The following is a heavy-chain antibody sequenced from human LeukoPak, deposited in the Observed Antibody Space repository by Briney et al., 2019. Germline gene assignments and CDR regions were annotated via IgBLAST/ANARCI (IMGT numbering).Heavy chain of an antibody. CDR1: GGSISSYY. Sequence: TSETLSLTCTVSGGSISSYYWSWIRQPPGKGLEWIGYIYYSGSANYNPSLKSRVTISVDTSKNQFSLKLSSVTAADTAVYYCARLSQFLEWRYNWFDPWGQGTLVTVSS. CDR2: IYYSGSA. D-gene: IGHD3-3*01. CDR3: ARLSQFLEWRYNWFDP. V-gene: IGHV4-59*01. J-gene: IGHJ5*02.